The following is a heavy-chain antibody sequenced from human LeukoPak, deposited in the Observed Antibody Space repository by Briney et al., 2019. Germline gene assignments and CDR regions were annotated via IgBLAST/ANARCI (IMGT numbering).Heavy chain of an antibody. CDR3: ARDFKWGQHCDY. CDR2: MSYDGRHK. D-gene: IGHD7-27*01. Sequence: QPGESLRLSCAASGFTFSGCAMHWVRQAPGKGLEWVAVMSYDGRHKYYADSVKGRFTISRDNSKNTLYLQMNSLRPDDTAVYFCARDFKWGQHCDYWGQGTLVTVSS. J-gene: IGHJ4*02. V-gene: IGHV3-30*04. CDR1: GFTFSGCA.